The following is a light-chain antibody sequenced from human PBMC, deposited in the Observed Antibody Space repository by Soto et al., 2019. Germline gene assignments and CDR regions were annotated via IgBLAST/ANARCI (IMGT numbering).Light chain of an antibody. V-gene: IGKV3-20*01. CDR2: GAS. CDR3: QQYGSSFFT. Sequence: EIVLTQSPGTLSLSPGERATLSCRASQSVSSSYLAWYQQKPGQAPRLLIYGASSRATGIPDRFSGSGSGTDFTLTISRLELEDFAVYYCQQYGSSFFTFGGGTKVQIK. J-gene: IGKJ4*01. CDR1: QSVSSSY.